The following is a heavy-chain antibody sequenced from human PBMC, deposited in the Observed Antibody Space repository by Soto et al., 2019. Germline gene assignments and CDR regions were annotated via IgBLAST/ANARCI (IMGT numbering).Heavy chain of an antibody. CDR2: ISAYNGNT. CDR1: GYTFTSYG. V-gene: IGHV1-18*04. Sequence: ASVKVSCKASGYTFTSYGISWVRQAPGQGLEWMGWISAYNGNTNYAQKLQGRVTMTTDTSTSTAYMELRSLRSDDTAVYYCARNQYSSSSLYGMDVWGQGTTLTVSS. CDR3: ARNQYSSSSLYGMDV. D-gene: IGHD6-6*01. J-gene: IGHJ6*02.